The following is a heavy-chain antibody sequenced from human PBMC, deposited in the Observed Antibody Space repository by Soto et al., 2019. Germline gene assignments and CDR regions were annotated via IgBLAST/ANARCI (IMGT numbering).Heavy chain of an antibody. Sequence: PGGSLRLSCTASCLTFGSFAMTWVRQAPGKGLGWVSTISGNGDDAFYADSVRGRFTVSRDNSANIHYVQMNSLRPDDTAAYYCAKGGHFSPFYLWGRGTLVTVSS. D-gene: IGHD3-3*02. V-gene: IGHV3-23*01. J-gene: IGHJ2*01. CDR3: AKGGHFSPFYL. CDR1: CLTFGSFA. CDR2: ISGNGDDA.